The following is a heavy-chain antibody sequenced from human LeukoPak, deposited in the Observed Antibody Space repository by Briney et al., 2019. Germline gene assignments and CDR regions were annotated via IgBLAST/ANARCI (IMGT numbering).Heavy chain of an antibody. V-gene: IGHV3-23*01. J-gene: IGHJ4*02. CDR1: GFTFSSYS. D-gene: IGHD1-26*01. CDR2: ISTSGDRT. CDR3: ARSAVGTSCCTAVDY. Sequence: GGSLRLSCAASGFTFSSYSMNWVRQAPGKGLEWVSGISTSGDRTYYADSVKGRFTISRDNSKNTLYLQMNSLRGEDTAEYYCARSAVGTSCCTAVDYWGQGTLVTVSS.